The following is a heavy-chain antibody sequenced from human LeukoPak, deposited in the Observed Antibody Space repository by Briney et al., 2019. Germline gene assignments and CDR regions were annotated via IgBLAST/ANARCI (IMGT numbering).Heavy chain of an antibody. Sequence: PGGSLRLSCAASGFTFSSYAMSWVRQAPGKGREWVSAMSGSGGSTYYADSVKDRFTISRDNSKNTLYLQMKRLRAEDTAVYYCAKGDWGRLGYCSDWGQGTLVTVSS. D-gene: IGHD2-15*01. CDR1: GFTFSSYA. V-gene: IGHV3-23*01. CDR2: MSGSGGST. CDR3: AKGDWGRLGYCSD. J-gene: IGHJ4*02.